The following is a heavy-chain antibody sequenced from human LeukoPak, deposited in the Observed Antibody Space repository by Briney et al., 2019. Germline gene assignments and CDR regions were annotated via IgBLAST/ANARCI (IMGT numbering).Heavy chain of an antibody. J-gene: IGHJ4*02. Sequence: PGGSLRLSCAASGFTFSSYSMNWVRQAPGKGLEWVSSISSSSSYIYYADSVKGRFTISRDNAKNSLYLQMNSLRAEDTAVYYCARDPYHDYGDYDDYWGQGTLVTVSS. D-gene: IGHD4-17*01. V-gene: IGHV3-21*01. CDR3: ARDPYHDYGDYDDY. CDR2: ISSSSSYI. CDR1: GFTFSSYS.